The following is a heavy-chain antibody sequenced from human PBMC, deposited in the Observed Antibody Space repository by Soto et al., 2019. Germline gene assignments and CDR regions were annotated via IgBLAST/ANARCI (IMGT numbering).Heavy chain of an antibody. CDR3: ARDYGDYVPRNDY. J-gene: IGHJ4*02. CDR2: ISSSDINI. V-gene: IGHV3-48*01. Sequence: EVQLVESGGCLIQPGGSLRISRAASGFNFSSYSMNWVRQAPGKGLEWISYISSSDINIYYADSVKGRFTISRDIAKNSLYLQMNSLRAEDTAVYYCARDYGDYVPRNDYWGQGTLVTVSS. CDR1: GFNFSSYS. D-gene: IGHD4-17*01.